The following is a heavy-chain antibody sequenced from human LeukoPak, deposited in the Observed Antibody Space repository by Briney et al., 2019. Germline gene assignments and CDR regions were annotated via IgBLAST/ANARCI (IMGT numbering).Heavy chain of an antibody. CDR1: GGSVSSGSYY. CDR2: IYYSGST. V-gene: IGHV4-61*01. Sequence: SETLSLTCTVSGGSVSSGSYYWSWIRQPPGKGLEWIGYIYYSGSTKYNPSLKSRVSISVDTSKNQFSLKLSSVTAADTAVYYCARDFRGSVDAFDIWGQGTMVAVSS. J-gene: IGHJ3*02. CDR3: ARDFRGSVDAFDI.